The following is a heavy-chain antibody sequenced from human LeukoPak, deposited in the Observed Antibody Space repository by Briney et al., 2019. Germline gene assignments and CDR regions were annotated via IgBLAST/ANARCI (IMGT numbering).Heavy chain of an antibody. CDR1: GGTFSSYA. J-gene: IGHJ4*02. CDR3: ARRLAVASYTDY. CDR2: IIPIFGTA. D-gene: IGHD6-19*01. Sequence: ASVKVSCKASGGTFSSYAISWVRQAPGQGLEWMGGIIPIFGTANYAQKFQGRVTITADESTSTAYLELRSLRSDDTAVYYCARRLAVASYTDYWGQGTLVTVSS. V-gene: IGHV1-69*13.